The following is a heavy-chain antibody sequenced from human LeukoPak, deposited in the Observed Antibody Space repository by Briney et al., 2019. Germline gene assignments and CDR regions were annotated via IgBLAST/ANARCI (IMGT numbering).Heavy chain of an antibody. V-gene: IGHV3-15*01. D-gene: IGHD3-10*01. CDR2: IMSKGDGGTI. CDR1: GFSFSNAW. Sequence: GGSLRLSCAGSGFSFSNAWMSWVRQAPGKGLEWVARIMSKGDGGTIDYAAPVKGRFTISRDDSKNTLYLEVNSPKTEDTGVYYCATEVARSGDTVAYWGQGTLVTVSS. CDR3: ATEVARSGDTVAY. J-gene: IGHJ4*02.